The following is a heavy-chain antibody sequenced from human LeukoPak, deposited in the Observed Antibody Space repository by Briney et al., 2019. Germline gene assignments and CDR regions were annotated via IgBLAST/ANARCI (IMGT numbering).Heavy chain of an antibody. J-gene: IGHJ4*02. CDR3: ARHDSFFPY. CDR2: ISDNEGTT. D-gene: IGHD5-18*01. CDR1: GFTFNYYA. V-gene: IGHV3-23*01. Sequence: GGSLRLSWAASGFTFNYYAMSWVRQAPGKGLEWVSGISDNEGTTYYTDSVKGRFTISRDNTKNTVYLQMNNLRADDTAVYFCARHDSFFPYWGQGTLVTVSS.